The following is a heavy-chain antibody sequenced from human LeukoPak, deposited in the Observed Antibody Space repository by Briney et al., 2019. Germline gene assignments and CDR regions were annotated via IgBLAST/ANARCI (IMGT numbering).Heavy chain of an antibody. Sequence: PSETPSLTCTVSGGSISSSSYYWGWIRQPPGTGLEWLGSIYYSGSTYYNPSLKSRVTISVDTSKNQFSLKLSSVTAADTAVYYCARVSSGWYLFDYWGQGTLVTVSS. D-gene: IGHD6-19*01. CDR2: IYYSGST. CDR3: ARVSSGWYLFDY. J-gene: IGHJ4*02. V-gene: IGHV4-39*01. CDR1: GGSISSSSYY.